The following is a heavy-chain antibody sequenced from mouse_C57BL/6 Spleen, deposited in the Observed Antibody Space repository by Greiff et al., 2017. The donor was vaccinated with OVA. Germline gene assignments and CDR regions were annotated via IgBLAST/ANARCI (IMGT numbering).Heavy chain of an antibody. D-gene: IGHD3-2*02. Sequence: EVKLQESGGGLVKPGGSLKLSCAASGFTFSSYAMSWVRQTPEKRLEWVATISDGGSYTYYPDNVKGRFTISRDNAKNNLYLQMSHLKSEDTAMYYCARDEAQVPYFDYWGQGTTLTVSS. J-gene: IGHJ2*01. CDR2: ISDGGSYT. CDR3: ARDEAQVPYFDY. CDR1: GFTFSSYA. V-gene: IGHV5-4*01.